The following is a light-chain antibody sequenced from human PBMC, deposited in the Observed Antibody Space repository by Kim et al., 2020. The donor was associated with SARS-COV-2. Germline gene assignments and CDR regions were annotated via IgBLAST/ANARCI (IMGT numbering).Light chain of an antibody. CDR3: NSRDSNDYVV. CDR1: SLRSYY. V-gene: IGLV3-19*01. J-gene: IGLJ2*01. CDR2: GKD. Sequence: SELTQDPAVSVALGQTVRITCQGDSLRSYYATWYQQKPGQAPKVVIYGKDNRPSGVPDRFSGSSSGNTAYLTITGTQAGDEADYYCNSRDSNDYVVFGG.